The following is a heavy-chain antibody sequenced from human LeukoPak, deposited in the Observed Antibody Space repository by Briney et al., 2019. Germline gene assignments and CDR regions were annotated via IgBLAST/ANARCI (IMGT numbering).Heavy chain of an antibody. J-gene: IGHJ4*02. CDR2: IFHNGNT. Sequence: SETLSLTCTVSDGSMSPYYWSWIRQSPGKGLEWIAYIFHNGNTKYNPSLWSRVTISIDTSRNQVFLNLNSVTAADTAVYYCARESTVQIDYWGQGTLVTVSS. CDR3: ARESTVQIDY. V-gene: IGHV4-59*01. CDR1: DGSMSPYY. D-gene: IGHD1-1*01.